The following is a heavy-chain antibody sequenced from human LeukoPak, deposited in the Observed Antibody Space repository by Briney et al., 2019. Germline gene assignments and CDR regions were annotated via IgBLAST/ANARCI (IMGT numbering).Heavy chain of an antibody. CDR3: AKDVKGDV. J-gene: IGHJ6*02. V-gene: IGHV3-30-3*01. Sequence: PGGSLRLSCAASGFTFSSYAMHWVRQAPGKGLEWVAVISYDGSNKYYADSVKGRFTISRDNSKNTLYLQMNSLRAEDTAVYYCAKDVKGDVWGQGTTVTVSS. CDR1: GFTFSSYA. CDR2: ISYDGSNK.